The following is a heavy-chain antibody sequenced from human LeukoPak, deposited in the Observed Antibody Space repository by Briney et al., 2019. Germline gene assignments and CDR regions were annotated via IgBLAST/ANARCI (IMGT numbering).Heavy chain of an antibody. CDR3: ARDSSGYFNFDY. CDR2: INWNGGST. CDR1: GFTFDDYG. J-gene: IGHJ4*02. V-gene: IGHV3-20*04. Sequence: GGSLRLSCAASGFTFDDYGMSWVRQAPGKGLDWVSGINWNGGSTGYADSVKGRFTISRDNAKNSLYLQMNSLRAEDTALYYCARDSSGYFNFDYWGQGTLVTVSS. D-gene: IGHD3-22*01.